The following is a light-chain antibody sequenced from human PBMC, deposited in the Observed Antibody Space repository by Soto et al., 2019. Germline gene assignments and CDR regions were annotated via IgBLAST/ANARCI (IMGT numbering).Light chain of an antibody. V-gene: IGKV3-20*01. CDR3: HQYGSAPT. Sequence: EIVLTQSPGTLSLSPGERATLSCRSSQSVSSSYLAWYKHKPGQAPRLLIYDVSSRATGIPDRFSASGSGTDFTLTTGRLEPEDFAVYYCHQYGSAPTFGQGTKVEIK. J-gene: IGKJ1*01. CDR2: DVS. CDR1: QSVSSSY.